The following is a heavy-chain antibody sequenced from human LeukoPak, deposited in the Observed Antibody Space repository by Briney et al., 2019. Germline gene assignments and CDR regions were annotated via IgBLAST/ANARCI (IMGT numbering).Heavy chain of an antibody. CDR2: ISYDGSNK. D-gene: IGHD2-2*01. CDR3: ARDEVYCSSTSCRRYYYYGMDV. J-gene: IGHJ6*02. Sequence: PGGSLRLSCAASGFTFSSYAMSWVRQAPGKGLEWVAVISYDGSNKYYADSVKGRFTISRDNSKNTLYLQMNSLRAEGTAVFYCARDEVYCSSTSCRRYYYYGMDVWGQGTTVTVSS. CDR1: GFTFSSYA. V-gene: IGHV3-30-3*01.